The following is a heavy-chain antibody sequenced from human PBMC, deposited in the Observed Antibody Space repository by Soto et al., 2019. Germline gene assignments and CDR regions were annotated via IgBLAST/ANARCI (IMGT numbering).Heavy chain of an antibody. Sequence: QVQLQESGPGLVKPSQTLSLTCTVSGGSISSGGYYWSWIRQHPGKGLEWIGYIYYSGSTYYIPSLKSGVTISVDTPKNQFSLKLSSVTAADTAVYYCARALQYTAMSYCYYIDVWGKGTTVTVSS. CDR1: GGSISSGGYY. D-gene: IGHD5-18*01. CDR2: IYYSGST. CDR3: ARALQYTAMSYCYYIDV. J-gene: IGHJ6*03. V-gene: IGHV4-31*03.